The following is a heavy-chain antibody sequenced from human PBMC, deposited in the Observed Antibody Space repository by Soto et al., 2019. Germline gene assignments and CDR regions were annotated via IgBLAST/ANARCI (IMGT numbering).Heavy chain of an antibody. V-gene: IGHV1-3*01. CDR3: ARDGGPMDV. Sequence: QVQLVQSGAEXXKPGASVXVXXKASGYTFSSYAMHWVRQAPGQRLEWMGWINAGNGNRKYSQKFQGRVTITTDTSASTAYMELSSLRSEDTAVYYCARDGGPMDVWGQGTTVTVSS. CDR1: GYTFSSYA. CDR2: INAGNGNR. D-gene: IGHD3-16*01. J-gene: IGHJ6*02.